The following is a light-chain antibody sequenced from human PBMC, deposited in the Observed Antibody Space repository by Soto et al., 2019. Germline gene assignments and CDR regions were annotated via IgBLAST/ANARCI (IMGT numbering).Light chain of an antibody. CDR2: EVS. V-gene: IGLV2-14*01. CDR3: SSKSPDF. CDR1: SSGIRDYNY. Sequence: ALAQPASVSGSPGQSITISCTGTSSGIRDYNYVSWYQQLPGNAPKLIMYEVSNRPSGISNRFSGSKSGNTASLTISGLQAEDEADYYCSSKSPDFFGTGTKVTVL. J-gene: IGLJ1*01.